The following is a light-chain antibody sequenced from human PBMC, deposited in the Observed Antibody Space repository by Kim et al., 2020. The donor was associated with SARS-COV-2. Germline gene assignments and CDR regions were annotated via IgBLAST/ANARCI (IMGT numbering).Light chain of an antibody. J-gene: IGKJ4*02. CDR2: DAS. Sequence: DIQMTQSPSSLSASVGDRVTITCQASQDISNYLNWYQQKPGKAPKLLIYDASNLETGVPSRFSGSGSGTDFTFTISSLQPEDIATYYCKHHNNPPLTFGRGTKVYIK. V-gene: IGKV1-33*01. CDR3: KHHNNPPLT. CDR1: QDISNY.